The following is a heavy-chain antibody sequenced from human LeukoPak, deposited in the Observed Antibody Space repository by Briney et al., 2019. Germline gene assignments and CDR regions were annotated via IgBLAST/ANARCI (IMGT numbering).Heavy chain of an antibody. J-gene: IGHJ3*02. V-gene: IGHV3-33*01. Sequence: GGSLRPSCAASGFTFSFYGMHWVRQAPGKGLKWVAVIWSHGNEKYYADSVEGRFTVSRDNSKNTLYLQMNSLRDEDTAVYYCARWGISAAHDAFDMWGQGTMVTVSS. CDR3: ARWGISAAHDAFDM. CDR2: IWSHGNEK. CDR1: GFTFSFYG. D-gene: IGHD6-13*01.